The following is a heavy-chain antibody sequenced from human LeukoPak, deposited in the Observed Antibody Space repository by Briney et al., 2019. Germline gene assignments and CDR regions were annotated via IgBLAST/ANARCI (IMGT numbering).Heavy chain of an antibody. CDR1: GGAISSSSYY. Sequence: PSETLSLTCTVSGGAISSSSYYWGWIRQPPGKGLEWIGSIYYSGSTYYNPSLKSRVTISVDTSKNQFSLKLSSVTAADTAVHYCARGSSSWSHEFDPWGQGTLVTVSS. CDR2: IYYSGST. D-gene: IGHD6-13*01. V-gene: IGHV4-39*01. J-gene: IGHJ5*02. CDR3: ARGSSSWSHEFDP.